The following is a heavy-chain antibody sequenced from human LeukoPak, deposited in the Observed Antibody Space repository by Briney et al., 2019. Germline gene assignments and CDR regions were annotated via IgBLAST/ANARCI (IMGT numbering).Heavy chain of an antibody. CDR3: ARVPYCSSTSCLYYYGIDV. Sequence: GASVKVSCKASGYTFTSYGISWVRQAPGQGLEWMGWISAYNGNINYAQKLQGRVTMTPDTSTSTAYMELRSLRSDVTAVYYCARVPYCSSTSCLYYYGIDVWGQGTTVTVSS. J-gene: IGHJ6*02. CDR1: GYTFTSYG. V-gene: IGHV1-18*01. D-gene: IGHD2-2*01. CDR2: ISAYNGNI.